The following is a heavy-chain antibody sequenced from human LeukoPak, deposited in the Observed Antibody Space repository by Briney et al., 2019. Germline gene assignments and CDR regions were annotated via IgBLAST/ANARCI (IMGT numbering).Heavy chain of an antibody. Sequence: PSETLSLTCDVYGGSFSGYYWSWIRQPPGKGLEWIGEINHSGSTNYNPSLKSRVTISVDTSKNQFSLKLSSVTAADTAVYFCAREVLRFLESYGMDVWGQGTTVIVSS. CDR1: GGSFSGYY. J-gene: IGHJ6*02. D-gene: IGHD3-3*01. CDR2: INHSGST. CDR3: AREVLRFLESYGMDV. V-gene: IGHV4-34*01.